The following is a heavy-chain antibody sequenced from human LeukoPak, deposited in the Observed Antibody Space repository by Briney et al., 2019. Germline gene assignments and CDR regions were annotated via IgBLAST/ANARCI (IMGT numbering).Heavy chain of an antibody. CDR3: ARGALRFLEWPQKGYFDY. CDR2: INPNSGGT. D-gene: IGHD3-3*01. CDR1: GYTFTSYD. Sequence: GASVKVSCKASGYTFTSYDINWVRQAPGQGLEWMGWINPNSGGTNYAQKFQGRVTMTRDTSISTAYMELSRLRSDDTAVYYCARGALRFLEWPQKGYFDYWGQGTLVTVSS. J-gene: IGHJ4*02. V-gene: IGHV1-2*02.